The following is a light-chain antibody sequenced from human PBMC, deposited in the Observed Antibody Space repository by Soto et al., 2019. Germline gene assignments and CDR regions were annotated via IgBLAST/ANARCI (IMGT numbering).Light chain of an antibody. V-gene: IGKV3-20*01. Sequence: EIVLTQSPDTLSLSPGERATLSCRASQSVRSNYLAWYQQKPGQAPRFLIYDASSRATGIPDRFSGSGSGTDFTLTISRLEPEDFAVYYCQQYGRSPLTFGEGTKVEIK. CDR1: QSVRSNY. J-gene: IGKJ4*01. CDR3: QQYGRSPLT. CDR2: DAS.